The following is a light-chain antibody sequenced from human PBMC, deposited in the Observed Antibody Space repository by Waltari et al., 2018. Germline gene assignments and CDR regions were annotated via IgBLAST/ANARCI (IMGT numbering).Light chain of an antibody. CDR3: QQRRSWPLT. CDR1: QSVGTY. J-gene: IGKJ4*01. CDR2: DAS. Sequence: EIVLPQSPAILSFSPGERATLSCRASQSVGTYLAWYQQRPGQSPRLLIYDASYRATGIPCRFSGSGSETDFTLTISSLQPEDFAVYYCQQRRSWPLTFGGGTRVQI. V-gene: IGKV3-11*01.